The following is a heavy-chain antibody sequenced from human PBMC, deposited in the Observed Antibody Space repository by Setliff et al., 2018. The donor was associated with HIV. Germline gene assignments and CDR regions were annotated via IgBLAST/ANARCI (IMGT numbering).Heavy chain of an antibody. J-gene: IGHJ4*02. V-gene: IGHV1-3*01. CDR1: GYTFTSYA. CDR3: ARDPGSSWYRSGGGDPIYYFDY. Sequence: ASVKVSCKASGYTFTSYAMHWVRQAPGQRLEWMGWINAGDGDTKYSQKFQGRVSITRDTSASTVYMELSSLRSEDTAVYYCARDPGSSWYRSGGGDPIYYFDYWGQGTLVTVSS. CDR2: INAGDGDT. D-gene: IGHD6-13*01.